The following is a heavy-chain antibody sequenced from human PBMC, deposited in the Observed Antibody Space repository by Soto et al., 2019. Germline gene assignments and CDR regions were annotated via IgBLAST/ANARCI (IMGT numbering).Heavy chain of an antibody. Sequence: QVQLVESGGGVVQPGRSLRLSCAASGITFSSYGMHWVRQAPGKGLEWVAVISYDGTNKYYGDSVKGRFSISRDNSKNTLYLQMNSLRAEDTAAYYCAKGLGWRVLGDAFDIWGQGTMDTVSS. CDR2: ISYDGTNK. J-gene: IGHJ3*02. D-gene: IGHD3-16*01. CDR1: GITFSSYG. CDR3: AKGLGWRVLGDAFDI. V-gene: IGHV3-30*18.